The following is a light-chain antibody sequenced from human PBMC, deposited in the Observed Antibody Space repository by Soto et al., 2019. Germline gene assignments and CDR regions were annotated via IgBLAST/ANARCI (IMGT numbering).Light chain of an antibody. CDR3: LHQNSYLALS. V-gene: IGKV1-17*01. CDR1: QSIRND. J-gene: IGKJ4*01. CDR2: AAP. Sequence: DIQMTQSPSSLSASVGDRVTITCRASQSIRNDLGWYQQKSGKAPRRLIYAAPTLQTGVPSRFSGSGSGREFTLTISGLQPEDFATYYCLHQNSYLALSFGGGTKVE.